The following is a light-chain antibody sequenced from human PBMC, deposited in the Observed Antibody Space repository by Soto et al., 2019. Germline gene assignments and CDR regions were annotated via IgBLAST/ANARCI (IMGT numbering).Light chain of an antibody. J-gene: IGKJ3*01. Sequence: DXVMTQSPDSLAVSLGERATINCNSSQSVLYISNNKNYLAWYHQKPGKPPKLLIYWASTRESGVPDRLSGSGSGTDFPLTISSLQAEDVAVYYCQQYYSTLGGFTFVPGTKVDIK. CDR2: WAS. CDR1: QSVLYISNNKNY. V-gene: IGKV4-1*01. CDR3: QQYYSTLGGFT.